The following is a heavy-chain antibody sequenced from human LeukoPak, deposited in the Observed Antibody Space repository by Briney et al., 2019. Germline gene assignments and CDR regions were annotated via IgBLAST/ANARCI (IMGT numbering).Heavy chain of an antibody. Sequence: GGSLRLSCAASGFTFSDYYMSWIRHAPGKGLEWVSYISSSSSYTNYADSVKGRFTISRDNAKNSLYLQMNSLRAEDTAVYYCARETTVVTRGWFDPWGQGTLVTVSS. J-gene: IGHJ5*02. CDR3: ARETTVVTRGWFDP. D-gene: IGHD4-23*01. CDR1: GFTFSDYY. V-gene: IGHV3-11*05. CDR2: ISSSSSYT.